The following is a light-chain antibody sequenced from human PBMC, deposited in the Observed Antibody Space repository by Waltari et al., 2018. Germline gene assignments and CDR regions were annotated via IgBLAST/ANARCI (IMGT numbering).Light chain of an antibody. J-gene: IGLJ3*02. CDR2: STN. V-gene: IGLV8-61*01. Sequence: QTVVTQEPSFSVSPGGTVTLTCGLTSDSVSTSYYPSWYQQTPGQAPRTLIYSTNVRSSGVPDRFSGSILGNKAALTITGAQAEDESDYYCVLYMGNGISVFGGGTKLTVL. CDR1: SDSVSTSYY. CDR3: VLYMGNGISV.